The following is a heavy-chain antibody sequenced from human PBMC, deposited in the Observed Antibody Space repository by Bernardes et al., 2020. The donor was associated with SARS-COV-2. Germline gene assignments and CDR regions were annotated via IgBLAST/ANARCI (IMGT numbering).Heavy chain of an antibody. D-gene: IGHD5-18*01. CDR1: GFTFSTYA. CDR3: AKGGLRYYYGMDV. V-gene: IGHV3-23*01. CDR2: ISATGGRT. Sequence: GGSLRLSCAASGFTFSTYAMSWVRQAPGKGLEWVSVISATGGRTHYADAVKGRFTISRDNSNNMLYLQTNSLRAEDTAAYYCAKGGLRYYYGMDVWGQGTTVTVSS. J-gene: IGHJ6*02.